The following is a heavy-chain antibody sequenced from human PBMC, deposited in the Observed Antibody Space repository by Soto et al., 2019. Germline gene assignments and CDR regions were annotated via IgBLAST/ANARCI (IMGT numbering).Heavy chain of an antibody. J-gene: IGHJ4*02. V-gene: IGHV3-30*18. CDR2: ISYDGSNK. CDR1: GFTFSSYG. Sequence: QVQLVESGGGVVQPGRSLRLSCAASGFTFSSYGMHWVRQAPGKGLEWVAVISYDGSNKYYADSVKGRFTISRDNSKNTLYLQMNSLRAEDMAVYYCAKDLLWFGELSPFDYWGQGTLVTVSS. D-gene: IGHD3-10*01. CDR3: AKDLLWFGELSPFDY.